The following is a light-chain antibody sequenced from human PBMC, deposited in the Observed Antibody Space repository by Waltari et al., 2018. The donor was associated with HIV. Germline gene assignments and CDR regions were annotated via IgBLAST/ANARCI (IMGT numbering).Light chain of an antibody. CDR2: SNK. Sequence: QSVLTQPPSASGTPGQRVTISCSGSSSHIGSNTVNWYQQLPGTAPKLLIYSNKQRPSGVPDRFSGSKSGTSASLAISGLQSEDEADYYCAAWDDSLNGYVFGTGTKVTVL. CDR3: AAWDDSLNGYV. J-gene: IGLJ1*01. CDR1: SSHIGSNT. V-gene: IGLV1-44*01.